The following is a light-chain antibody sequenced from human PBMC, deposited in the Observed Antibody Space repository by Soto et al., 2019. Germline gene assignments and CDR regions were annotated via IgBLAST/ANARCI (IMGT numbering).Light chain of an antibody. J-gene: IGKJ1*01. V-gene: IGKV3-20*01. CDR2: GAS. CDR3: QQYGGSPWT. CDR1: QSVSNSY. Sequence: EIVLTQSPGTLSLSPGERATLSCRASQSVSNSYLAWYQQKPGQAPRLLIYGASGRATGIPDRFSGSGSGTDFALTISRMEPEDFAVYDCQQYGGSPWTFGQGNKVEIK.